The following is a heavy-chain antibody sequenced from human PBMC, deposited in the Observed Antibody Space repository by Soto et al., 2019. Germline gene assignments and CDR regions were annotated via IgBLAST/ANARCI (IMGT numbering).Heavy chain of an antibody. V-gene: IGHV3-43*01. CDR2: ISWDGGTT. D-gene: IGHD1-1*01. CDR1: GFTFDDYT. CDR3: AKGGHGGTPSDWYFDL. J-gene: IGHJ2*01. Sequence: EVQLVESGGVVVHPGGSLRLSCAASGFTFDDYTMHWVRQAPGKGLEWVSLISWDGGTTYYADSMKGRFTISRDNSKNSLCLQMNSLRTEDTALYYCAKGGHGGTPSDWYFDLWGRGTLVTVSS.